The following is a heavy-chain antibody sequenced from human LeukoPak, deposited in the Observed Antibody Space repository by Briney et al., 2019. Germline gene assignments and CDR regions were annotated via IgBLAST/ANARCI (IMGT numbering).Heavy chain of an antibody. J-gene: IGHJ5*01. CDR1: GYTFTGYY. CDR2: INPNSGGT. V-gene: IGHV1-2*02. CDR3: ARGVTYCSSTSCLNWSDS. D-gene: IGHD2-2*01. Sequence: ASVKVSCKASGYTFTGYYMHWVRQAPGQGLEWMGWINPNSGGTNYAQKFQGRVTMTRDTSISTAYMELSRLRSDDTAVYYCARGVTYCSSTSCLNWSDSWGQGTLVTVSS.